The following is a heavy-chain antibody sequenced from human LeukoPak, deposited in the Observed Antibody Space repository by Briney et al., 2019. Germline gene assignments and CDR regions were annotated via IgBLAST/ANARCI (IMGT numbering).Heavy chain of an antibody. Sequence: GGSLRLSCAASGFTFSSYSMNWVRQAPGKGLEWVSSISSSSSYIYYADSVKGRFTISRDNAKNSLYLQMNSLGAEDTAVYYCARGSAAAASLLHYWGQGTLVTVSS. CDR2: ISSSSSYI. CDR1: GFTFSSYS. J-gene: IGHJ4*02. V-gene: IGHV3-21*01. CDR3: ARGSAAAASLLHY. D-gene: IGHD6-13*01.